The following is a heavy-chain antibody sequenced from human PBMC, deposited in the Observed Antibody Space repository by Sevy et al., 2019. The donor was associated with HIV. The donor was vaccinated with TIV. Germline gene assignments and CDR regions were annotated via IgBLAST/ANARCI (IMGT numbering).Heavy chain of an antibody. CDR2: IKQDGSEK. Sequence: GGSLRLSCEASGFTFSSYEMNWVRQAPGKGLEWVANIKQDGSEKYYVDSVKGRFTISRDNTKNSRFLQMNSLRAEDTAVYYGARAGGDTVVVSTAIGILIMDVWGQGTTVTVSS. V-gene: IGHV3-7*01. CDR1: GFTFSSYE. CDR3: ARAGGDTVVVSTAIGILIMDV. D-gene: IGHD2-2*02. J-gene: IGHJ6*02.